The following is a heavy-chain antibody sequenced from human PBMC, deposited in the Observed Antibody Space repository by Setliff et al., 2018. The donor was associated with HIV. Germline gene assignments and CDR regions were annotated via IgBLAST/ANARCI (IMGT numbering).Heavy chain of an antibody. CDR2: IYTSGST. Sequence: SETLSLTCTVSGGSISSGSYYWSWIRQPAGKGLEWIGRIYTSGSTNYNPSLKSRVTISVDTSKNQFSLKLSSVTAADTAVYYCARDYSGNYYGYFDLWG. CDR1: GGSISSGSYY. CDR3: ARDYSGNYYGYFDL. J-gene: IGHJ2*01. V-gene: IGHV4-61*02. D-gene: IGHD1-26*01.